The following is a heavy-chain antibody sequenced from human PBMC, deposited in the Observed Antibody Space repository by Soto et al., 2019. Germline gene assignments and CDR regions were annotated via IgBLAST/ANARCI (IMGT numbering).Heavy chain of an antibody. J-gene: IGHJ4*02. V-gene: IGHV3-30*18. CDR1: GFTFSSYA. Sequence: VGSLRLSCAASGFTFSSYAMSWVRQAPGNGLEWVALISYHGRNKYYVDSVKGRFTISRDDSKNTLYLQMDSVRAEDTAVYYCVKDGSLEVPDVPLEEYYFDHWGQGTLVTVSS. D-gene: IGHD3-3*01. CDR3: VKDGSLEVPDVPLEEYYFDH. CDR2: ISYHGRNK.